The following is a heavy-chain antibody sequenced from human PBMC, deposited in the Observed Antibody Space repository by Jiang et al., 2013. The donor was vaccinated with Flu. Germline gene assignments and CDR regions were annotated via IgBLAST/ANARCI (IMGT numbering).Heavy chain of an antibody. CDR2: ISYDGSNK. J-gene: IGHJ6*02. V-gene: IGHV3-30*01. CDR3: AREAQSYYYYGMDV. Sequence: VISYDGSNKYYADSVKGRFTISRDNSKNTLYLQMNSLRAEDTAVYYCAREAQSYYYYGMDVWGQGTQVTVSS. D-gene: IGHD4-11*01.